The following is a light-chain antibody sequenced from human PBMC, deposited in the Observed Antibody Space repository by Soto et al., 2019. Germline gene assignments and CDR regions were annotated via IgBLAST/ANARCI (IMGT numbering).Light chain of an antibody. J-gene: IGKJ2*01. CDR1: QTIRSD. Sequence: DIQMTQFPSTLSASVGDRVTITCRASQTIRSDLAWYQQKPGKVPKLLIYRMSTLESGVPSRFSGSGSGTDFTLTISSLQPADFAIYYCQQYDDHSFTFGQGTKLEIK. CDR3: QQYDDHSFT. CDR2: RMS. V-gene: IGKV1-5*03.